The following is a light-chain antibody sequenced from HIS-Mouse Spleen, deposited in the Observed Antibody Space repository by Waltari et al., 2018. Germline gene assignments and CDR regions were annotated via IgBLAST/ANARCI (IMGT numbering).Light chain of an antibody. V-gene: IGLV3-19*01. J-gene: IGLJ3*02. Sequence: SSELTQDPAVSVALGQTVRITCQGDSLRSYYASWYQQKPGQAPVLVIYGKTNRPSGIPDRFSCSSSWNTASLTITGAQAEDEAYYYCNSRDSSGNHLVFGGGTKLTVL. CDR3: NSRDSSGNHLV. CDR2: GKT. CDR1: SLRSYY.